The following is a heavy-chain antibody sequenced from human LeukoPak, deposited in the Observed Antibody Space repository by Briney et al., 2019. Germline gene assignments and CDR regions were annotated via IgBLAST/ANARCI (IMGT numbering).Heavy chain of an antibody. J-gene: IGHJ4*02. V-gene: IGHV3-33*08. CDR3: AREGPRGNSQFDY. CDR2: IWYDGSNK. Sequence: GGSLRLSCAVSGFTFSSYGMHWVRQAPGKGLEWVALIWYDGSNKYYTDSVKGRLTISRDNSKNTLYLQMNSLRAEDTAIYYCAREGPRGNSQFDYWGQGTLVTVSS. CDR1: GFTFSSYG. D-gene: IGHD2/OR15-2a*01.